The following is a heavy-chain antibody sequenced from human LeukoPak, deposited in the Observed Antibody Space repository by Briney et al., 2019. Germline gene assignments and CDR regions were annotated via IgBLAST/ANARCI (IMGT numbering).Heavy chain of an antibody. Sequence: SVKVSCKASGGTFSSYTISWVRQAPGQGLEWMGRIITILGIANYAKKFQGRVTITADKSTSTAYMELSSLRSEDTAVYYCARDYQAVAGTSYYYGMDVWGQGTTVTVSS. CDR2: IITILGIA. V-gene: IGHV1-69*04. D-gene: IGHD6-19*01. CDR3: ARDYQAVAGTSYYYGMDV. J-gene: IGHJ6*02. CDR1: GGTFSSYT.